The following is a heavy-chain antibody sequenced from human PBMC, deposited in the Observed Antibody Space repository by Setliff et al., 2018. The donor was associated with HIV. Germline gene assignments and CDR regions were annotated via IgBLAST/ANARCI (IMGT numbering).Heavy chain of an antibody. CDR3: ARRGDSYGLDPIYYYYYYMDV. V-gene: IGHV1-8*02. Sequence: GASVKVSCKTSGDTFTSYDINWVRQAAGHGLEWMGWMTPYSGNTGYAQKFQGRVSMTRNTSISTAYVELSSLRSEDTAVYYCARRGDSYGLDPIYYYYYYMDVWGKGTTVTVSS. J-gene: IGHJ6*03. D-gene: IGHD5-18*01. CDR1: GDTFTSYD. CDR2: MTPYSGNT.